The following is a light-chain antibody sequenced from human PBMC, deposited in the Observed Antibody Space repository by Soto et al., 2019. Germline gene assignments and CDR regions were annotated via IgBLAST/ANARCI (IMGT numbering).Light chain of an antibody. CDR1: QSITTY. CDR3: QQRSSWWT. V-gene: IGKV3-11*01. CDR2: DAS. Sequence: ETVLTQSPATLSLSPGDRATLSCRASQSITTYLAWYQQKTGQAPKLLFYDASNRATGIPARFSASGSGTDFTLTTSSLEPEASAVYYCQQRSSWWTFGQGTKVEIK. J-gene: IGKJ1*01.